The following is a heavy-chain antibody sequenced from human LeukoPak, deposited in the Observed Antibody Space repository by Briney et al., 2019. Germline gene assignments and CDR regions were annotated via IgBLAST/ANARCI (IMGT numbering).Heavy chain of an antibody. CDR3: AKEDYRDHTTGFDS. CDR2: ITSSGGT. J-gene: IGHJ5*01. Sequence: AGGSLRLSCAASGFTFSSYPVSWVSQAPGRGLEWVSAITSSGGTYYIPSVRGRFIVSRDNSRNTLYLQMNGLTAEDTAIYYCAKEDYRDHTTGFDSWGQGTLVTVSS. D-gene: IGHD4-17*01. V-gene: IGHV3-23*01. CDR1: GFTFSSYP.